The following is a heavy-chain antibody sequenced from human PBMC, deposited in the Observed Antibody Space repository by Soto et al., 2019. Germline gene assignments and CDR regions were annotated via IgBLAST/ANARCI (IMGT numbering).Heavy chain of an antibody. V-gene: IGHV1-18*01. D-gene: IGHD6-13*01. J-gene: IGHJ4*02. CDR2: ISAYNGNT. CDR3: ARDWAAAGAFDY. CDR1: GYTFTSYG. Sequence: ASVKVSCKASGYTFTSYGISWVRQAPGQGLEWMGWISAYNGNTNYAQKLQGRVTMTTDTSTSTAYMERRSLRSDDTAVYYCARDWAAAGAFDYWGQGTLVTVSS.